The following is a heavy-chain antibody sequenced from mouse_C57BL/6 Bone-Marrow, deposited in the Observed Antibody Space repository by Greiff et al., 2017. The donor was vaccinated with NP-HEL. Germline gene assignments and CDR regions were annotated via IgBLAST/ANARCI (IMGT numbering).Heavy chain of an antibody. CDR2: ISYDGST. Sequence: EVKLQESGPGLVKPSQSLSLTCSVTGYSITSGYYWNWIRRFPGNKLEWVGSISYDGSTNYSPSLKNRLSITRDTSKNQFFLKLNAVTAEDTATDYWARAYGNYLDYWGQGTTLTVSS. CDR1: GYSITSGYY. D-gene: IGHD2-10*02. J-gene: IGHJ2*01. CDR3: ARAYGNYLDY. V-gene: IGHV3-6*01.